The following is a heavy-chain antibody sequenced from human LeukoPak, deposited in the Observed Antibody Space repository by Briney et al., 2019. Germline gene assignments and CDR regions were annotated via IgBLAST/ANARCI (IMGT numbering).Heavy chain of an antibody. CDR2: VRTTAEGETT. CDR1: GFNFNDAW. Sequence: GGSLRLSCEGSGFNFNDAWMSWIRQAPGKGLEWVGRVRTTAEGETTDYAAPVRGRFIISRDDSKNMVFPQMNRLETEDTAIYYCTAGLGKTDDDSWGQGTLVTVSS. V-gene: IGHV3-15*01. J-gene: IGHJ4*02. D-gene: IGHD4-11*01. CDR3: TAGLGKTDDDS.